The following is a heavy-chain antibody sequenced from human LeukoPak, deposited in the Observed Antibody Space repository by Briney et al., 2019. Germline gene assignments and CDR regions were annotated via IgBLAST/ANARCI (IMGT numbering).Heavy chain of an antibody. D-gene: IGHD3-10*01. J-gene: IGHJ4*02. Sequence: SETLSLTCAVSGGSISSSNWWSWVRQPPGKGLEWIGEIYHTGSTNYSPSLKSRVTMSVDRSKNQFSLKLSSVTAADTAVYYCARGEDYGSGTVHFDYWGQGTLVTVSS. CDR2: IYHTGST. CDR3: ARGEDYGSGTVHFDY. V-gene: IGHV4-4*02. CDR1: GGSISSSNW.